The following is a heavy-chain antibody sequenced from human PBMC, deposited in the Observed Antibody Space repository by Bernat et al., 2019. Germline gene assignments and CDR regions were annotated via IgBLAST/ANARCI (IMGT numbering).Heavy chain of an antibody. CDR1: GGTFSSYA. Sequence: QVQLVQSGAEVKKPGSSVKVSCKASGGTFSSYAISLVRQAPGQGLEWMGGIIPIFGTANYAQKFQGRVTMTADESTSTAYMELSSLRSEDKAVYDCARAKPGVGWFDPWGQGTLVTVSS. J-gene: IGHJ5*02. CDR2: IIPIFGTA. V-gene: IGHV1-69*01. CDR3: ARAKPGVGWFDP. D-gene: IGHD3-10*01.